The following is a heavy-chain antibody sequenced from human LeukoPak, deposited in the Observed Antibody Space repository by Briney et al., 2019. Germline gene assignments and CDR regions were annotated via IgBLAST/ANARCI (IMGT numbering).Heavy chain of an antibody. Sequence: SETLSVTCTVSGGSISSGSYYWSWIRQPAGKGLEWIGRIYTSGSTNYNPSLKSRVTISVDTSKNQFSLKLSSVTAADTAVYYCADVVVPAATGYYGMDVWGQGTTVTVSS. CDR3: ADVVVPAATGYYGMDV. D-gene: IGHD2-2*01. J-gene: IGHJ6*02. V-gene: IGHV4-61*02. CDR2: IYTSGST. CDR1: GGSISSGSYY.